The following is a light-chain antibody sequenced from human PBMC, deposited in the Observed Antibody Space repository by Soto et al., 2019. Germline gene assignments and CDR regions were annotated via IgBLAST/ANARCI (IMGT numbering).Light chain of an antibody. J-gene: IGKJ2*01. V-gene: IGKV1-39*01. CDR2: EAS. Sequence: QMTQSPSSLSAFVGDSVTISCRASQNINKNLNRYQQKSGKAPSVLMYEASTLQSGVPSRSTGNGSGRDFTLAITNLQPEDLATYYCQQSFHTPYTFGQGTKLEI. CDR3: QQSFHTPYT. CDR1: QNINKN.